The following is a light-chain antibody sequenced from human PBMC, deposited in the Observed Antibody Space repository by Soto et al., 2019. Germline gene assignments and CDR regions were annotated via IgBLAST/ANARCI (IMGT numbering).Light chain of an antibody. J-gene: IGKJ1*01. Sequence: EIVLTQSPGTLSLSPGERATLSCRATQTVFSNYIDWYQQKPGQAPRRLIFGASIRATGIPDRFSGSGSGTDFTLTISGLEPEDFAVYYCQQYGSSPSTFGQGTKVEIK. V-gene: IGKV3-20*01. CDR3: QQYGSSPST. CDR1: QTVFSNY. CDR2: GAS.